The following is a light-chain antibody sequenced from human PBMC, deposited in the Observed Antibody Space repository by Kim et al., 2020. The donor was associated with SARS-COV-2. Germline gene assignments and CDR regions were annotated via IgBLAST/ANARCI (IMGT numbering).Light chain of an antibody. CDR3: CSYAGSNTFVI. CDR1: SRDVGNYNL. CDR2: EVS. J-gene: IGLJ2*01. V-gene: IGLV2-23*02. Sequence: SITVSCTGTSRDVGNYNLVSWYQQRPGKAPKLIIFEVSKRPSGVSNRFSGSKSGDTASLTISGLQAEDESDYYCCSYAGSNTFVIFGGGTQLTVL.